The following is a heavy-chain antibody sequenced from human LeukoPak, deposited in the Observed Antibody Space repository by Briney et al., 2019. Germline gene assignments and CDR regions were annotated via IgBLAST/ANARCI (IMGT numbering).Heavy chain of an antibody. V-gene: IGHV1-69*04. CDR1: GGTFTNYA. CDR3: ARDGAPEVGSGWYYFDS. D-gene: IGHD6-19*01. CDR2: IIPILGKV. J-gene: IGHJ4*02. Sequence: ASVKVSCKASGGTFTNYALSWVRQAPGQGLEWMGRIIPILGKVHYAQSFQGRVTITADKSTSTAYMELSSLRSEDTAVYYCARDGAPEVGSGWYYFDSWGQGTLVTVSS.